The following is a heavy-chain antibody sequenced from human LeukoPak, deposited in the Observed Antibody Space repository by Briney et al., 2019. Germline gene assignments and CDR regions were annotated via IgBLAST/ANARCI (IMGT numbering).Heavy chain of an antibody. V-gene: IGHV3-23*01. J-gene: IGHJ4*02. CDR3: APGSRYSRPYYFDN. Sequence: GGSLRLSCAASGFSFSNYAMSWVRQAPGKGLEWVSAITDSGGDTYTADSVKGRFTISRDNSKNTLYMQMNSLRVEDTAVYYCAPGSRYSRPYYFDNWGQGTLVTVSS. CDR2: ITDSGGDT. D-gene: IGHD2-21*01. CDR1: GFSFSNYA.